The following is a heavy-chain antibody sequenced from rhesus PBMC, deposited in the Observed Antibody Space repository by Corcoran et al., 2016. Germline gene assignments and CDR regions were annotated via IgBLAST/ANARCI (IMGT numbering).Heavy chain of an antibody. CDR1: GGSVSSSNW. V-gene: IGHV4-65*01. D-gene: IGHD6-19*01. CDR2: INGISGST. Sequence: QVQLQESGPGLVKPSETLSLTCAVSGGSVSSSNWWSWIRQPPGKGLECIGYINGISGSTYYNPSLKSRVTISTDTSKNQFSLRLSSVTAADTAVYYCASGPANFDYWGQGVLVTVSS. J-gene: IGHJ4*01. CDR3: ASGPANFDY.